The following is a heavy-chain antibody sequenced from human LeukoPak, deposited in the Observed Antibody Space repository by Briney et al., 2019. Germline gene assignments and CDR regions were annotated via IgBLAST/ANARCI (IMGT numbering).Heavy chain of an antibody. CDR1: GGSFSVYY. D-gene: IGHD4-23*01. J-gene: IGHJ5*02. V-gene: IGHV4-34*01. Sequence: SETLSLTCAVYGGSFSVYYWIWIRQPPGKGLERIGEINHSGRTNYNPSLKSRVTISVDTSKNKFSLKLSSVTAADTAVYYCARDGGSNNYWFDPWGQGTLVTVSS. CDR3: ARDGGSNNYWFDP. CDR2: INHSGRT.